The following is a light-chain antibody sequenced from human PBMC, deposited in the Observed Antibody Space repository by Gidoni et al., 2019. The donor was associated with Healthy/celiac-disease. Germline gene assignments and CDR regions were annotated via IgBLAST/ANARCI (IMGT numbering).Light chain of an antibody. Sequence: DIVMTQTPLSLPVTPGEQASISCRSSQSLLDSDDGNTYLDWYLQKPGQSPQLLIYTLSYLASGVPDRFSGSGSGTDFTLKISRVEAEDVGVYYCMQRIEFPYTFXXXTKLEIK. CDR1: QSLLDSDDGNTY. J-gene: IGKJ2*01. CDR2: TLS. V-gene: IGKV2-40*01. CDR3: MQRIEFPYT.